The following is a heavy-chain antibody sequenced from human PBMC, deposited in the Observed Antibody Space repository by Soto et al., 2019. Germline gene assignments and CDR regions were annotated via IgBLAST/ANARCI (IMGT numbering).Heavy chain of an antibody. V-gene: IGHV1-8*01. CDR3: ASWAGYSK. CDR1: GYTFTNYD. D-gene: IGHD3-9*01. CDR2: MRPNNGNT. J-gene: IGHJ4*02. Sequence: QVQLVQTGAEVKKPGASVKVSCKASGYTFTNYDITWVRQATGQGLEWMGWMRPNNGNTGYAQKFQGRFTMTRNTSINTAYMELSSLRSEDTAVYYCASWAGYSKWGQGTLVTVSS.